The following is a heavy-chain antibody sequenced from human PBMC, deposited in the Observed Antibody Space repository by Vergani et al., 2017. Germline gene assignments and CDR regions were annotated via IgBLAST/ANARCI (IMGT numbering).Heavy chain of an antibody. CDR1: GFSLSTSGMR. CDR3: SRSSNWGSTGFDY. V-gene: IGHV2-70*04. J-gene: IGHJ4*02. D-gene: IGHD7-27*01. Sequence: QVTLKESGPALVKPTQTLTLTCTFSGFSLSTSGMRVSWIRQPPGKALEWLARIDWDDDKFYSTSLKTRLTISKDTSKNQVVLTMTNMDPVDTATYYCSRSSNWGSTGFDYWGQGTLVTVSS. CDR2: IDWDDDK.